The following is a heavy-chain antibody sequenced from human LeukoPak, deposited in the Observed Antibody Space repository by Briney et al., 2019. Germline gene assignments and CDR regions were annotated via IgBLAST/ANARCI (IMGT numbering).Heavy chain of an antibody. J-gene: IGHJ1*01. CDR3: AREFTYSSSWYMGDFEYFQH. D-gene: IGHD6-13*01. Sequence: PGRSLRLSCAASGFTFDDYAMHWVRHTPGKGLEWVSGISWNSGSIGYADSVKGRFTISRDNAKNSLYLQMNSLRAEDTAVYYCAREFTYSSSWYMGDFEYFQHWGQGTLVTVSS. V-gene: IGHV3-9*01. CDR2: ISWNSGSI. CDR1: GFTFDDYA.